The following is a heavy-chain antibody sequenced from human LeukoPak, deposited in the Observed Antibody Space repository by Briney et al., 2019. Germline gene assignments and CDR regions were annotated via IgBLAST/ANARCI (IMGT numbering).Heavy chain of an antibody. V-gene: IGHV1-69*13. CDR1: GYTFTSYG. CDR3: ARGVGATSYYYYMDV. J-gene: IGHJ6*03. CDR2: IIPIFGTA. D-gene: IGHD1-26*01. Sequence: SVKVSCKASGYTFTSYGISWVRQAPGQGLEWMGGIIPIFGTANYAQKFQGRVTITADESTSTAYMELSSLRSEDTAVYYCARGVGATSYYYYMDVWGKGTTVTVSS.